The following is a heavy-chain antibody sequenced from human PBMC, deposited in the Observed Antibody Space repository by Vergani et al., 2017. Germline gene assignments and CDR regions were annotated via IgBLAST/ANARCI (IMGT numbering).Heavy chain of an antibody. J-gene: IGHJ5*02. CDR1: GGSFSGYH. CDR2: INHSGST. CDR3: ARGRRIQLWPPSLLWFDP. Sequence: QVQLQQWGAGLLKPSETLSLTCAVYGGSFSGYHWSWIRQPPGKGLEWIGEINHSGSTNYNPSLKSRVTISVDTSKNQFSLKLSSVTAADTAVYYCARGRRIQLWPPSLLWFDPWGQGTLVTVSS. V-gene: IGHV4-34*01. D-gene: IGHD5-18*01.